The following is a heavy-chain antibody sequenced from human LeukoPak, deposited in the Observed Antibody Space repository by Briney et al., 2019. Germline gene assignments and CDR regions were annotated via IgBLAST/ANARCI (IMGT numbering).Heavy chain of an antibody. CDR1: GYTFTSYD. CDR3: AMYSSGWYRENWFDP. D-gene: IGHD6-19*01. Sequence: ASVKVSCKASGYTFTSYDINWVRQVTGQGLEWMGWMNPNSGNTGYAQKFQGRVTMTRNTSISTAYMELSSLRSEDTAVYYCAMYSSGWYRENWFDPWGQGTLVTVSS. V-gene: IGHV1-8*01. CDR2: MNPNSGNT. J-gene: IGHJ5*02.